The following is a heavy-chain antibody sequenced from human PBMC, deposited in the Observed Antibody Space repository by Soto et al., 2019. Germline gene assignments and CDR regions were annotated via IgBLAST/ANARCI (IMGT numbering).Heavy chain of an antibody. D-gene: IGHD3-10*01. CDR3: ARDPVPRGYFDY. V-gene: IGHV4-31*03. J-gene: IGHJ4*02. CDR2: IYYSVST. Sequence: TLSLTCTVAGGSISSGGYYWSWIRQHPGKGLEWIGYIYYSVSTYYNPSLKSRVTISVDTSKNQFSLKLSSVTAADTAVYYCARDPVPRGYFDYWGQGTLVTVSS. CDR1: GGSISSGGYY.